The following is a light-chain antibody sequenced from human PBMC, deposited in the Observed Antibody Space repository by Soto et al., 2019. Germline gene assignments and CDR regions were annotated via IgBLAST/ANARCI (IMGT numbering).Light chain of an antibody. CDR2: EVS. J-gene: IGLJ1*01. V-gene: IGLV2-8*01. CDR3: SSYAGSLYV. CDR1: SSDVGDYNY. Sequence: QPVLTQPPSASGSPGQSVTISCTGTSSDVGDYNYVSWYQQHPGKAPKLMIYEVSKRPSGVPDRFSGYKSGNTASLTVSGLQAEGEADYYCSSYAGSLYVFATGTKLTV.